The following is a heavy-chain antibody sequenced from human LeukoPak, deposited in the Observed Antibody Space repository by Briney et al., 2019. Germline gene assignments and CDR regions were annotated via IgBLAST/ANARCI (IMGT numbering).Heavy chain of an antibody. CDR3: ARLGYCSSTSRYTNFDY. CDR1: GGSFSGYY. J-gene: IGHJ4*02. V-gene: IGHV4-34*01. CDR2: INHSGST. D-gene: IGHD2-2*02. Sequence: SETLSLTCAVYGGSFSGYYWSWIRQPPGKGLEWIGEINHSGSTNYNPSLKSRVTISVDTSKNQFSLKLSSVTAADTAVYYCARLGYCSSTSRYTNFDYWGQGTLVTVSS.